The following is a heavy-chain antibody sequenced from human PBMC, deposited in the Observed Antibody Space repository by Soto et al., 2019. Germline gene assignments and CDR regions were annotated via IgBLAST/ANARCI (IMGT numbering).Heavy chain of an antibody. J-gene: IGHJ4*02. V-gene: IGHV1-46*02. CDR3: ATRDPGHY. CDR2: ISPDGGRT. Sequence: GASVKVSCKASGGTFNNYPITWVRQAPGQGLEWMGIISPDGGRTSYAQKFQGRVTMTRDTSTSTVYMELSSLRSEDTAVYYCATRDPGHYWGQGTLVTVSS. CDR1: GGTFNNYP.